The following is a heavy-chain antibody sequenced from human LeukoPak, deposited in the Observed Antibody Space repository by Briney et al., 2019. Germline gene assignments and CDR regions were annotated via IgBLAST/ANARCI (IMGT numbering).Heavy chain of an antibody. CDR3: ARDYGTMVRGVSLPYYYYMDV. J-gene: IGHJ6*03. CDR1: GYIFTGYY. CDR2: INTNTGNP. D-gene: IGHD3-10*01. V-gene: IGHV7-4-1*02. Sequence: ASVKVSCKASGYIFTGYYMHWVRQAPGQGLEWMGWINTNTGNPTYAQGFTGRFVFSLGTSVSTAYLQISSLKAEDTAVYYCARDYGTMVRGVSLPYYYYMDVWGKGTTVTVSS.